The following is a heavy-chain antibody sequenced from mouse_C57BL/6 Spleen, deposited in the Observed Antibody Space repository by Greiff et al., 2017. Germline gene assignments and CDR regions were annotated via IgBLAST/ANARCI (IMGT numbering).Heavy chain of an antibody. CDR2: FHPYNDDT. Sequence: VQLKESGAELVKPGASVKMSCKASGYTFTTYPIEWMKQNPGKSLEWIGNFHPYNDDTKYNEKFKGKATLTVATSSSTVYLELSLLTSNDSAVYYCAREKIYYGNSSSFDYWGQGTSVTVSS. V-gene: IGHV1-47*01. CDR1: GYTFTTYP. D-gene: IGHD2-1*01. J-gene: IGHJ4*01. CDR3: AREKIYYGNSSSFDY.